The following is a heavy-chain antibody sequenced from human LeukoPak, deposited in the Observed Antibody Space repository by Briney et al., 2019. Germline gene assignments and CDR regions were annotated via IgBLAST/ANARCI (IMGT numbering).Heavy chain of an antibody. D-gene: IGHD2-2*01. CDR1: GGTFSSYA. CDR3: ARSLSPKGTPYCSSTSCPYYYYGMDV. V-gene: IGHV1-69*04. Sequence: SVKVSCKASGGTFSSYAISWVRQAPGQGLEWMGRIIPILGIANYAQKSQGRVTVTADKSTSTAYMELSSLRSEDTAVYYCARSLSPKGTPYCSSTSCPYYYYGMDVWGQGTTVTVSS. J-gene: IGHJ6*02. CDR2: IIPILGIA.